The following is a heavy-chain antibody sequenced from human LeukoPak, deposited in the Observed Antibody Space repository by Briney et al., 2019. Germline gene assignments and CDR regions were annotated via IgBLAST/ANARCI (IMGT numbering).Heavy chain of an antibody. V-gene: IGHV3-48*01. D-gene: IGHD1-26*01. J-gene: IGHJ6*03. CDR3: ARDREYYYYYYMDV. CDR2: ISSSSSTI. Sequence: GGSLRLSCAASGFTFSSYSMNWVRQAPGKGLEWVSYISSSSSTIYYADSVKGRFTISRDNAKNSLYLQMNSLRAEDTAVYYCARDREYYYYYYMDVWGKGTTVTVSS. CDR1: GFTFSSYS.